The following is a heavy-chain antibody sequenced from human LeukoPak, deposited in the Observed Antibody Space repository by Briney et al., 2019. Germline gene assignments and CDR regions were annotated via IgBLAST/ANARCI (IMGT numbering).Heavy chain of an antibody. D-gene: IGHD6-13*01. CDR3: AKDGDSSSWYRGGYYFDY. V-gene: IGHV3-9*01. CDR1: GFTFDDYA. J-gene: IGHJ4*02. Sequence: GRSLRLSCAASGFTFDDYAMHRVRQAPGKGLEWVSGISWNSGSIGYADSVKGRFTISRDNAKNSLYLQMNSLRAEDTALYYCAKDGDSSSWYRGGYYFDYWGQGTLVTVSS. CDR2: ISWNSGSI.